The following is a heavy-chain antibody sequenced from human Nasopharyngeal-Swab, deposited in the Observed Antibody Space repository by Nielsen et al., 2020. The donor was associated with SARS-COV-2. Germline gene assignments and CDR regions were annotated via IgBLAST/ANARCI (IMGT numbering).Heavy chain of an antibody. CDR2: ISGSGGST. CDR1: GFTFSSYA. V-gene: IGHV3-23*01. D-gene: IGHD1-26*01. Sequence: GESLKISCAASGFTFSSYAMSWVRQAPGKGLEWVSAISGSGGSTYYADSVKGRFTISRGNSKNTLYLQMNSLRAEDTAVYYCAKLAEVGTFFDYWGQGTLVTVSS. CDR3: AKLAEVGTFFDY. J-gene: IGHJ4*02.